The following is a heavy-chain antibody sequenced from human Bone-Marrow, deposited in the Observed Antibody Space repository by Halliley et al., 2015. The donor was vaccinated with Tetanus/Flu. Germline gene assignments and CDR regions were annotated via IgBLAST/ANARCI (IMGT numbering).Heavy chain of an antibody. V-gene: IGHV3-15*04. D-gene: IGHD1-26*01. Sequence: GKGLGGVGRIAAKSDGGATGYAAPVKGRFTVSRDDWRNTLYLQMNSLRSDDTAVYYCTTEWGYWGHGTQVTVPS. CDR3: TTEWGY. CDR2: IAAKSDGGAT. J-gene: IGHJ4*01.